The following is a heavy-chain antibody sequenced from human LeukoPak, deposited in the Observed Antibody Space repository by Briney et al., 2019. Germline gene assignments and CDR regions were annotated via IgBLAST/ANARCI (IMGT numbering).Heavy chain of an antibody. J-gene: IGHJ5*02. Sequence: LSLTSPVQGGSFTGYYCSWTRQPPGQGLDWIGEVKHSRSTNYNPSLKSRVTISVDTSKKRFSLKRSSVTSADTAAYYCARGLPATVTTLYIWFDPWGQGTLVTVSS. CDR2: VKHSRST. CDR1: GGSFTGYY. D-gene: IGHD4-17*01. CDR3: ARGLPATVTTLYIWFDP. V-gene: IGHV4-34*01.